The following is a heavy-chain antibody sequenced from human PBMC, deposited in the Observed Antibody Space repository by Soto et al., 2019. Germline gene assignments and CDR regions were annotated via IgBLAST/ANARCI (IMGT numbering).Heavy chain of an antibody. CDR1: GGSFSGYY. Sequence: LSLTCAVYGGSFSGYYWSWIRQPPGKGLEWIGEINHSGSTNYNPSLKSRVTISVDTSKNQFSLKLSSVTAADTAVYYCARTGRRGRASDYWGQGTLVTVSS. D-gene: IGHD3-10*01. J-gene: IGHJ4*02. V-gene: IGHV4-34*01. CDR3: ARTGRRGRASDY. CDR2: INHSGST.